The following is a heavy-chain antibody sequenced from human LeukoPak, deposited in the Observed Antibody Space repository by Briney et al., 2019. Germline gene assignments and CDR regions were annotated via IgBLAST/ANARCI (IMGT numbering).Heavy chain of an antibody. D-gene: IGHD3-9*01. J-gene: IGHJ4*02. CDR3: ARPMKSDPVRYFDWLMGRPETPRGGYFDY. Sequence: PSETLSLTCTVSGGSISSSSYYWGWIRQPPGKGLEWIGSIYYSGSTYYNPSLKSRVTISVDTSKNQFSLKLSSVTAADTAVYYCARPMKSDPVRYFDWLMGRPETPRGGYFDYWGQGTLVTVSS. CDR2: IYYSGST. V-gene: IGHV4-39*07. CDR1: GGSISSSSYY.